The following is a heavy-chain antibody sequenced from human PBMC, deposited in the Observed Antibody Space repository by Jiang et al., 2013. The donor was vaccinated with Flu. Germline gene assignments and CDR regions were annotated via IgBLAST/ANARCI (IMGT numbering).Heavy chain of an antibody. CDR3: AREGQILVHNWFDP. D-gene: IGHD2-8*02. CDR1: GGSISDSTYY. J-gene: IGHJ5*02. Sequence: GLVKPSETLSLTCTVSGGSISDSTYYWAWIRQPPGKGLEWIGSIYESGDTYYPPSLKSRLTISVDRSKNQISLKLTSVTAADTAVYYCAREGQILVHNWFDPWGQGTLVTVSS. CDR2: IYESGDT. V-gene: IGHV4-39*07.